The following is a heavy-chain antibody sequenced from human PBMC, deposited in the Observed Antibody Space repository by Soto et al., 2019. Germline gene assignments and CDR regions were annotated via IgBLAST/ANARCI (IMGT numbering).Heavy chain of an antibody. CDR3: ARAGAAPYYYYGMDV. Sequence: QVQLVQSGAEVRKPGASVKVSCKASGYTFSTSGMSWLRQAPGQGLEWMGWISTYNGDTNDAPKFQDRVTMTSDTSTSTVYMELRSPRSDDTAVYYCARAGAAPYYYYGMDVWGQGTRVTVSS. J-gene: IGHJ6*02. CDR2: ISTYNGDT. V-gene: IGHV1-18*01. CDR1: GYTFSTSG. D-gene: IGHD2-15*01.